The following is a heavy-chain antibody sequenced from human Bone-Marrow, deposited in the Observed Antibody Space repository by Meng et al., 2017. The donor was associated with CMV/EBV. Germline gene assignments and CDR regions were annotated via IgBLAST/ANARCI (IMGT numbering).Heavy chain of an antibody. CDR2: IYHSGST. J-gene: IGHJ4*02. V-gene: IGHV4-38-2*02. CDR3: ARDGQGAGSDY. CDR1: GYSISSGYY. Sequence: SETLSLTCTVSGYSISSGYYWGWIRQPPGKGLEWIGSIYHSGSTYYNPSLKSRVTISVDTSKNQFSLTLSSVTAADTAVYYCARDGQGAGSDYWGQGTLVTVSS. D-gene: IGHD6-19*01.